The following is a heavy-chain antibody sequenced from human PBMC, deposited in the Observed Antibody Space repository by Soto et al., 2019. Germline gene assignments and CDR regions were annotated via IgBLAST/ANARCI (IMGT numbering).Heavy chain of an antibody. D-gene: IGHD3-3*01. CDR2: IYSGHTT. J-gene: IGHJ4*02. CDR3: VRGPSDHKLRLVEWPYGDY. Sequence: EVQLVESGGGLIQPGGSLRLSCVASGFIVSSNQMSWVRQAPGKGLEWVSVIYSGHTTYYADSVEGRFTISRDDSKYTLYLQMNSLRVEDTAVYYCVRGPSDHKLRLVEWPYGDYWGQGALVTVSS. V-gene: IGHV3-53*01. CDR1: GFIVSSNQ.